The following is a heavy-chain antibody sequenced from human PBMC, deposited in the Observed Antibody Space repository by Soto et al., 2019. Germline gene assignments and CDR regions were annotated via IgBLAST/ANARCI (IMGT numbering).Heavy chain of an antibody. CDR2: ISYDGSNK. CDR1: GFTFSSYA. D-gene: IGHD6-6*01. CDR3: ARGDSSSSWLDGMDV. V-gene: IGHV3-30-3*01. J-gene: IGHJ6*02. Sequence: QVQLVESGGGVVQPGRSLRLSCAASGFTFSSYAMHWVRQAPGKGLEWVAVISYDGSNKYCADSVKGRFTISRDNSKNTLYLQMNSLRAEDTAVYYCARGDSSSSWLDGMDVWGQGTTVTVSS.